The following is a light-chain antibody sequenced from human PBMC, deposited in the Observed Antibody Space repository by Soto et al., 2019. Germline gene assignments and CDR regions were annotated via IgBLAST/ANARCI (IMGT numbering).Light chain of an antibody. Sequence: DIQMTHSPSSLSASVGDRVTITCQASHDISNYLNWYQQKPGKAPKLLIYDASNLETGVPSRFSGSGSGTDFTFTISSLEPEDIATYYCQQYDNVPPTFGPGTKVDIK. J-gene: IGKJ3*01. CDR3: QQYDNVPPT. V-gene: IGKV1-33*01. CDR1: HDISNY. CDR2: DAS.